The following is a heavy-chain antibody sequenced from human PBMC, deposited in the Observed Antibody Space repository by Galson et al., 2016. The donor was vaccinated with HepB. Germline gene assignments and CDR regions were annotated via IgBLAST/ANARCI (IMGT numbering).Heavy chain of an antibody. CDR2: IIPIFGTA. CDR1: GGTFSSYA. J-gene: IGHJ4*02. Sequence: SVKVSCKASGGTFSSYAINWVRRAPGQGLEWMGGIIPIFGTANYAQKFQGRVTITADDSTRTAYMEVSSLRSDDTAVYYCATSEYGSGWFFYWGQGTLVTVSS. D-gene: IGHD6-19*01. V-gene: IGHV1-69*13. CDR3: ATSEYGSGWFFY.